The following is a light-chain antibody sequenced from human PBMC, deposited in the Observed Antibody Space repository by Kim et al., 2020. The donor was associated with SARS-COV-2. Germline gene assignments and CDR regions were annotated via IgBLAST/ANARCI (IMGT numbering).Light chain of an antibody. CDR1: QSVSSSY. Sequence: LSSGERATLSCRASQSVSSSYLAWYQQKPGQAPRLLIYGASSRATGIPDRFSGSGSGTDFTLTISRLEPEDFAVYYCQQYGSSYTFGQGTKLEI. J-gene: IGKJ2*01. CDR3: QQYGSSYT. CDR2: GAS. V-gene: IGKV3-20*01.